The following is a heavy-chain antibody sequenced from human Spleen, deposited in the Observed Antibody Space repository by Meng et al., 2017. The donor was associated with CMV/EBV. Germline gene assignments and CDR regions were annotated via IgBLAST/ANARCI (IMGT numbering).Heavy chain of an antibody. D-gene: IGHD6-13*01. CDR1: GFTFSDYA. CDR2: ISYDGSNK. J-gene: IGHJ6*02. Sequence: GESLKISCAASGFTFSDYAMHWVRQAPGKGLEWVAVISYDGSNKYYTDSVKGRFTISRDNSENTVYLQMNSLRAEDTAVYYCARGRVSSSSWYYYYYGMDVWGQGTTVTISS. V-gene: IGHV3-30-3*01. CDR3: ARGRVSSSSWYYYYYGMDV.